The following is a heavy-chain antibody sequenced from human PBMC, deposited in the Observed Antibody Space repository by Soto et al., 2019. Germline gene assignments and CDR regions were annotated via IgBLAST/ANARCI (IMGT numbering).Heavy chain of an antibody. J-gene: IGHJ4*02. V-gene: IGHV1-69*06. CDR3: ARRDTSGFLRYFDN. CDR1: GGTFSSFINYP. D-gene: IGHD3-3*01. Sequence: EASVKVSCKSSGGTFSSFINYPINWVRRAPGQGLEWMGGIVPNVGTVNYAQKFRGKVTITADKSTGTAYMELSSLRSEDTALYYCARRDTSGFLRYFDNWGQGTQVTVSS. CDR2: IVPNVGTV.